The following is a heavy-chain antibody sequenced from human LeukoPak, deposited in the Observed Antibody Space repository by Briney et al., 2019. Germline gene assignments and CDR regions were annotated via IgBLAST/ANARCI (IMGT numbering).Heavy chain of an antibody. CDR3: ARSSVLRYFDWLSPPLYYYYGMDV. D-gene: IGHD3-9*01. CDR2: ISAYNGNT. J-gene: IGHJ6*02. Sequence: GASVKVSCKASGYTFTSYGISWVRQAPGQGLEWMGWISAYNGNTNYAQKLQGRVTMTTDTSTSTAYMELRSLRSDDTAVYYCARSSVLRYFDWLSPPLYYYYGMDVWGQGTTVTVSS. V-gene: IGHV1-18*01. CDR1: GYTFTSYG.